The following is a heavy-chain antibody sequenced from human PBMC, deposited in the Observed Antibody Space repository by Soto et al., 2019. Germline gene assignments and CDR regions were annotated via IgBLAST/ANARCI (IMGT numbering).Heavy chain of an antibody. Sequence: QVQLQQWGAGLLKPSETLSLTCAVYGGSFSGYYSSWIRQPPGKGLEWIGEINHRGSTNYNPSLKSRVTISVDTSKNQFSLKLSSVTAADTAVYYCARGGDQGYNVWGKGTTVTVSS. D-gene: IGHD6-13*01. J-gene: IGHJ6*04. CDR3: ARGGDQGYNV. CDR2: INHRGST. CDR1: GGSFSGYY. V-gene: IGHV4-34*01.